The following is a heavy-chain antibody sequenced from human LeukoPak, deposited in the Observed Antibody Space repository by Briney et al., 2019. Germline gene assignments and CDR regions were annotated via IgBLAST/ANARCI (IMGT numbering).Heavy chain of an antibody. CDR2: IRNRARGYTT. D-gene: IGHD3-9*01. Sequence: PGGSLTLSCVASGFMFSDHYMDWVRQPPGKGLEWVGRIRNRARGYTTEYAASVEGRFTVSRDDSKNSLYLQMNSLKTEDTAVYYCARPNGIDWSIDYFDYWGQGTLVTVSS. CDR3: ARPNGIDWSIDYFDY. CDR1: GFMFSDHY. J-gene: IGHJ4*02. V-gene: IGHV3-72*01.